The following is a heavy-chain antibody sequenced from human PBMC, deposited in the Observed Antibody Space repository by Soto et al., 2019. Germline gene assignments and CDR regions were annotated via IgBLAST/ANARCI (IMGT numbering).Heavy chain of an antibody. CDR1: GGSISSSSYY. V-gene: IGHV4-39*01. J-gene: IGHJ6*02. CDR3: ARQRQWLVRLGMDV. Sequence: TSETLSLTCTVSGGSISSSSYYWGWIRQPPGKGLEWIGSIYYSGSTYYNPSFKSRVTISVDTSKNQFSLKLSSVTAADTAVYYCARQRQWLVRLGMDVWGQGTTVTVSS. D-gene: IGHD6-19*01. CDR2: IYYSGST.